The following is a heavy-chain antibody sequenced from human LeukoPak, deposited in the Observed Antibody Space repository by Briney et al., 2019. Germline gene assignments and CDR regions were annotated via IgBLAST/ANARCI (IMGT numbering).Heavy chain of an antibody. D-gene: IGHD3-10*01. CDR1: GFTFSSYG. CDR3: ARDLLLMVRGVNPLDY. Sequence: PGRSLRLSCAASGFTFSSYGMHWVRQAPAKGLEWVAVIWYDGSNKYYADSVKGRFTISRDNSKNTLYLQMNSLRAEDTAVYYCARDLLLMVRGVNPLDYWGQGTLVTVSS. CDR2: IWYDGSNK. J-gene: IGHJ4*02. V-gene: IGHV3-33*01.